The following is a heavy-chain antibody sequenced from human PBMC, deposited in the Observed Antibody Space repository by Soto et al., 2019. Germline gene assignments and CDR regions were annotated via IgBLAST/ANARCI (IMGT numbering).Heavy chain of an antibody. D-gene: IGHD2-15*01. CDR1: GFTFSSYA. CDR2: ISYDGSNK. V-gene: IGHV3-30-3*01. J-gene: IGHJ4*02. Sequence: QVQLVESGGGVVQPGRSLRLSCAASGFTFSSYAMHWVRQAPGKGLEWVAVISYDGSNKYYADSVKGRFTISRDNSKNXLXXQMNGLRAEDTAVYYCARDEGSGYCSGGSCYPHVGWGQGTLVTVSS. CDR3: ARDEGSGYCSGGSCYPHVG.